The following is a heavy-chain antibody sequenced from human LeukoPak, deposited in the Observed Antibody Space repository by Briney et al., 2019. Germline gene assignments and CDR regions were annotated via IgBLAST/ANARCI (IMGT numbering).Heavy chain of an antibody. Sequence: SETLSLTCAVYGESLNSYYWSWVRQPPGEGREWIGEIYESGTTEYNPALKSRVTLSMVPSKQQFSLSLSSVTAADTAVYYCARGAWATRIGSWGLGTPVIVSS. CDR1: GESLNSYY. CDR2: IYESGTT. CDR3: ARGAWATRIGS. V-gene: IGHV4-34*01. D-gene: IGHD2-15*01. J-gene: IGHJ4*02.